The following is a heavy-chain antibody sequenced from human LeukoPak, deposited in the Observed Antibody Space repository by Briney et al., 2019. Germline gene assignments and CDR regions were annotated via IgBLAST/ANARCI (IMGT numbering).Heavy chain of an antibody. Sequence: SETLSLTCTVSGGSISSSSYYWGWIRQPPGKGLEWIGSIYYSGSTYYNPSLKSRVTISVDTSKNQFSLKLSSVTAADTAVCYCARRTLYGDYSYWGQGTLVTVSS. CDR1: GGSISSSSYY. CDR2: IYYSGST. D-gene: IGHD4-17*01. CDR3: ARRTLYGDYSY. V-gene: IGHV4-39*07. J-gene: IGHJ4*02.